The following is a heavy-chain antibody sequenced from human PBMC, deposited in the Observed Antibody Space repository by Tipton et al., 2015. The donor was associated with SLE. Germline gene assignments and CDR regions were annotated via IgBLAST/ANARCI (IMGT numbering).Heavy chain of an antibody. CDR3: AKWHSLALAPVTY. CDR2: LTATGDKT. J-gene: IGHJ4*02. D-gene: IGHD3-16*01. V-gene: IGHV3-23*01. Sequence: SLRLSCLTSEFTFSSYAMAWVRQSPERGLEWVSSLTATGDKTYYADSVKGRFTVSRDNGENTLSLHMHNLRVEDTGVYYCAKWHSLALAPVTYGGQGTLVSVSS. CDR1: EFTFSSYA.